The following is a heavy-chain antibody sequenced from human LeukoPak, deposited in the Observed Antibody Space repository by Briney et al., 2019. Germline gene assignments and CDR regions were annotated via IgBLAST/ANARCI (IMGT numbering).Heavy chain of an antibody. CDR2: IYYSGST. J-gene: IGHJ5*02. D-gene: IGHD6-19*01. Sequence: SSETLSLTCTVSGGSIGSYYWSWIRQPPGKGLEWIGYIYYSGSTNYNPSLKSRVTISVDTSKNQFSLKLSSVTAADTAVYYCAREEYSSGTLGFDPWGQGTLVTVSS. V-gene: IGHV4-59*01. CDR1: GGSIGSYY. CDR3: AREEYSSGTLGFDP.